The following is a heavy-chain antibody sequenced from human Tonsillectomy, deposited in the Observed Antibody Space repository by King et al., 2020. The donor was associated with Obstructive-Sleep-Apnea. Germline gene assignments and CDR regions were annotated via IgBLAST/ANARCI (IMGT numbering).Heavy chain of an antibody. CDR1: GFTFGDSA. Sequence: VQLVESGGGLVQPGRSLRVSCTASGFTFGDSAMSWFRQAPGKGLEWVGFIRSEPYGGTPEYAASVKGRFTISRDDSKSIAYLQMNSLKTEDTAVYYCSRGSPWIQPYWGQGPLVTVSS. CDR3: SRGSPWIQPY. CDR2: IRSEPYGGTP. J-gene: IGHJ4*02. D-gene: IGHD5-18*01. V-gene: IGHV3-49*03.